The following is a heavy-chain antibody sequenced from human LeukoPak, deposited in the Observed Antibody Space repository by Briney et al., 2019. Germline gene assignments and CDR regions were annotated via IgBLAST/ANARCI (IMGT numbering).Heavy chain of an antibody. D-gene: IGHD1-1*01. CDR2: IYYSGST. V-gene: IGHV4-30-4*08. Sequence: KPSQTLSLTCTVSGGSISCVGYYWSWVRQPPGKGLERIGWIYYSGSTYYNLSLKSRVTKSVDTSKNQFSLKLSSVTAADTAVYYWASPRPFNDYWGQGTLVTVSS. CDR3: ASPRPFNDY. CDR1: GGSISCVGYY. J-gene: IGHJ4*02.